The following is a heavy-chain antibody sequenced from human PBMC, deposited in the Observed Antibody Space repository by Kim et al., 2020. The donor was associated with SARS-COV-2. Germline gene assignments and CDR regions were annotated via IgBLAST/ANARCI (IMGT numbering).Heavy chain of an antibody. J-gene: IGHJ3*02. V-gene: IGHV3-64D*06. CDR2: ISSNGGST. Sequence: GGSLRLSCSASGFTFSSYAMHWVRQAPGKGLEYVSAISSNGGSTYYADSVKGRFTISRDNSKNTLYLQMSSLRAEDTAVYYCVKDLPTGSGSYDDAFDIWGQGTMVTVSS. CDR3: VKDLPTGSGSYDDAFDI. D-gene: IGHD1-26*01. CDR1: GFTFSSYA.